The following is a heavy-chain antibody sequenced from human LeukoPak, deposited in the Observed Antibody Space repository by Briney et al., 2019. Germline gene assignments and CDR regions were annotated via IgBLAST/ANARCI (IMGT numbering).Heavy chain of an antibody. Sequence: SETLSLTCAVSGGSISSGGYSWGWIRQPPGKGLEWIGSIYYSGSTYYNPSLKSRVTISVDTSKNQFSLKLSSVTAADTAVYYCARVGYCTNGVCYSASIFDYWGQGTLVTVSS. J-gene: IGHJ4*02. CDR2: IYYSGST. CDR1: GGSISSGGYS. CDR3: ARVGYCTNGVCYSASIFDY. V-gene: IGHV4-39*01. D-gene: IGHD2-8*01.